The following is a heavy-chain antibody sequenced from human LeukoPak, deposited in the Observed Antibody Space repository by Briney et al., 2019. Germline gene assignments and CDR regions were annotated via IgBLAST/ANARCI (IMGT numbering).Heavy chain of an antibody. Sequence: GGSLRLSCAASGFTVSSNYMSWVRQAPGKGLEWASVIYSGGSTYYADSVKGRFTISRDNSKTTLYLQMNSLRAEDTAVYYCARGGYSGSYSFDYWGQGTLVTVSS. J-gene: IGHJ4*02. CDR3: ARGGYSGSYSFDY. CDR2: IYSGGST. V-gene: IGHV3-53*01. CDR1: GFTVSSNY. D-gene: IGHD1-26*01.